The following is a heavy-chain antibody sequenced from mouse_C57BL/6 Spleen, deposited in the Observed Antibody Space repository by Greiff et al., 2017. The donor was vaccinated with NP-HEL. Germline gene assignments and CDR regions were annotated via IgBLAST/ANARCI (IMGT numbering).Heavy chain of an antibody. CDR2: IYPGDGDT. CDR1: GYAFSSSW. V-gene: IGHV1-82*01. J-gene: IGHJ2*01. D-gene: IGHD2-1*01. CDR3: ARREIYYGNYDY. Sequence: QVQLQQSGPELVKPGASVKISCKASGYAFSSSWMNWVKQRPGKGLEWIGRIYPGDGDTNYNGTFKGKAQLTADKSSSTAYMQLSSLTSEDSAVYFGARREIYYGNYDYWGQGTTLTVSS.